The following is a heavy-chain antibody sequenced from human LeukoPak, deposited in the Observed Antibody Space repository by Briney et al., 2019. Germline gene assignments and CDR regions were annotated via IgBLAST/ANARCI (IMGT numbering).Heavy chain of an antibody. CDR3: ARIYSSGIDY. V-gene: IGHV1-2*06. J-gene: IGHJ4*02. D-gene: IGHD6-19*01. Sequence: ASVKVSCKASGYASTGYYMHWVRQAPGQGLEWMGRINPNRGGTNYAQKFQGRVTMTRDTSISTAYMELSRLRSDDTAVYYCARIYSSGIDYWGQGTLVTVSS. CDR1: GYASTGYY. CDR2: INPNRGGT.